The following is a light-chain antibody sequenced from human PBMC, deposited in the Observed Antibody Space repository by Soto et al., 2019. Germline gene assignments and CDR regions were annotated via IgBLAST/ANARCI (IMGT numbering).Light chain of an antibody. V-gene: IGKV3-20*01. CDR3: QQYGRSPRT. CDR2: GAS. Sequence: EIVLTQSPGTLSLSRGERATLSCRASQSVSSSYLAWYQQKPGQAPRLLIYGASSRATGIPDRFSGSGSGTDFTLTISRLEPEDFAVYYCQQYGRSPRTFGQGTKVDIK. CDR1: QSVSSSY. J-gene: IGKJ2*01.